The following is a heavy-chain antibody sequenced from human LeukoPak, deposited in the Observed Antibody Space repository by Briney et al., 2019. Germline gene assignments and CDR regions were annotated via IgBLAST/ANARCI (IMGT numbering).Heavy chain of an antibody. CDR1: GGSISSYY. D-gene: IGHD3-3*01. CDR3: ARVPALYDFWSAYSGAWFDS. CDR2: IYYSGST. V-gene: IGHV4-59*01. Sequence: PSETLSLTCTVSGGSISSYYWSWLRQPPGRGLEWIGYIYYSGSTNYNPSLKSRVTISVDTSKNQFSLKLSSVTAADTAVYYCARVPALYDFWSAYSGAWFDSWGQGTLVTVSS. J-gene: IGHJ5*01.